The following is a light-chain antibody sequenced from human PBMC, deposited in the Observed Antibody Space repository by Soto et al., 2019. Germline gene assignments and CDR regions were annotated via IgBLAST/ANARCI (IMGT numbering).Light chain of an antibody. V-gene: IGKV1-9*01. J-gene: IGKJ5*01. CDR1: RGISRH. Sequence: DVRLTKKPSVVSASVEDRVTITCRASRGISRHLTWYQQKPGKAPKLLLYEASTLQSGVPSRFSGSRSGTEFTLSISSRQPEDFVTYYCQHLNAFPGSFGEGTRLETK. CDR3: QHLNAFPGS. CDR2: EAS.